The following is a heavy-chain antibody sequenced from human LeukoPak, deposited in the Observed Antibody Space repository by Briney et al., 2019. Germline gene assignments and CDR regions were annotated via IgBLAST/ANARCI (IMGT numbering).Heavy chain of an antibody. CDR3: ARHLSGVTGYSYGRGIDY. J-gene: IGHJ4*02. V-gene: IGHV3-23*01. Sequence: GGSLRLSCAASGFTFSSYAMSWVRQAPGKGLEWVSAISGSGGGTYYADSVKGRFTISRDNSKNTLYLQMKSLRAEDTAVYYCARHLSGVTGYSYGRGIDYWGQGTLVSVSS. CDR1: GFTFSSYA. D-gene: IGHD5-18*01. CDR2: ISGSGGGT.